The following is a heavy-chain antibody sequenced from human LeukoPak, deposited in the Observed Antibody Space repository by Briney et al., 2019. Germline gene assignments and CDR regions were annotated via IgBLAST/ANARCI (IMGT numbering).Heavy chain of an antibody. CDR3: ARGPGYYYDSSGDFDY. D-gene: IGHD3-22*01. V-gene: IGHV3-64*01. CDR1: GFTFSSYA. CDR2: ISSNGGST. Sequence: GGSLRLSCAASGFTFSSYAMHWVRQAPGKGLEYVSAISSNGGSTYYANSVKGRFTISRDNSKNTLYLQMGSLRAEDMAVYYCARGPGYYYDSSGDFDYWGQGTLVTVSS. J-gene: IGHJ4*02.